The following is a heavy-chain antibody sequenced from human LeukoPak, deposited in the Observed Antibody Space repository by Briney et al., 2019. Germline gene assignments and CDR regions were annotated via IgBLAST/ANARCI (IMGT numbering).Heavy chain of an antibody. D-gene: IGHD4-11*01. CDR1: GFTFSNFG. CDR3: AKDRDYSNFVHYFFDY. J-gene: IGHJ4*02. V-gene: IGHV3-30*18. CDR2: ISYDGKNE. Sequence: GGSLRLSCAASGFTFSNFGMHWVRQAPGKGLEWVAVISYDGKNEYYTDSVKGRFTVSRDNAKNTLYLQMNSLRAEDTAVYYCAKDRDYSNFVHYFFDYWGQGTLVTVSS.